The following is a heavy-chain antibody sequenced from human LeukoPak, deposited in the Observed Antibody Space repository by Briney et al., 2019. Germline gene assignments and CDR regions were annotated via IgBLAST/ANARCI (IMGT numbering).Heavy chain of an antibody. CDR2: ISAYNGNT. J-gene: IGHJ4*02. CDR1: GYTFTTYG. D-gene: IGHD6-6*01. V-gene: IGHV1-18*01. CDR3: ARRTYSSSSSLFDY. Sequence: EASVKVSCKASGYTFTTYGISWVRQAPGQGLKWMAWISAYNGNTNYAQNLQGRFTMTTDTSTTTAYMELRSLRSDDTAFYYCARRTYSSSSSLFDYWGQGTLVTVSS.